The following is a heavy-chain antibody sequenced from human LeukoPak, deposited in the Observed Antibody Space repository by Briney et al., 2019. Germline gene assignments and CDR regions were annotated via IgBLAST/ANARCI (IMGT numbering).Heavy chain of an antibody. CDR2: IYYSGST. Sequence: SETLSLTCTVSGGSISSSSYYWGWIRQPPGKGLEWIGSIYYSGSTYYNPSLKSRVTISVDTSKNQFSLNLSSVTAADTAVYYCARHGYSTTKSFDYWGQGTLVTVSS. CDR1: GGSISSSSYY. CDR3: ARHGYSTTKSFDY. D-gene: IGHD6-13*01. J-gene: IGHJ4*02. V-gene: IGHV4-39*01.